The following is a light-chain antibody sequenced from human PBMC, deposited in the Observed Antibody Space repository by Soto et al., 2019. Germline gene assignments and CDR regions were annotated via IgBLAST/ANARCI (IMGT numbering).Light chain of an antibody. CDR1: QSVSTNS. CDR3: QQYGSSSIT. CDR2: GAS. V-gene: IGKV3-20*01. Sequence: EIVLTQSPDTLSLSPGERATLSCRASQSVSTNSLAWYQQKPGQAPRPLIYGASSRATGTPDRFSGSGSGTDFTLTISRLEPEDFAVYYCQQYGSSSITFGQGTRLEIK. J-gene: IGKJ5*01.